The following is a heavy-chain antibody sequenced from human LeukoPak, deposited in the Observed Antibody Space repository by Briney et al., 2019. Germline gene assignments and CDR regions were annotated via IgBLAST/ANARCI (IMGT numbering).Heavy chain of an antibody. CDR1: GYTFTSYG. CDR3: ARDGPHYCSGGSCYSDY. D-gene: IGHD2-15*01. Sequence: ASVKVSCKASGYTFTSYGISWVRQAPGQGLEWMGWISAYNGNTNYAQKLQGRVTMTTDTSTSTAYMELRSLRPDDTAVYYCARDGPHYCSGGSCYSDYWGQGTLVTVSS. CDR2: ISAYNGNT. V-gene: IGHV1-18*04. J-gene: IGHJ4*02.